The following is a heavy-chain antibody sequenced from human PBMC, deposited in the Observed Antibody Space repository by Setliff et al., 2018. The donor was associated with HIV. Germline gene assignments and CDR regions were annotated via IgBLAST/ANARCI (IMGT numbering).Heavy chain of an antibody. J-gene: IGHJ5*02. D-gene: IGHD4-17*01. CDR3: ARGFLRSRRRWFDP. Sequence: SETLSLTCAVSGYSISSGYYWGWIRQPPGKGLEWIGSIYHSGSTYDSPSLKSRVTISVDTSKNQFSLKLSSVTAADTAVYYCARGFLRSRRRWFDPWGQGTLVTVS. V-gene: IGHV4-38-2*01. CDR1: GYSISSGYY. CDR2: IYHSGST.